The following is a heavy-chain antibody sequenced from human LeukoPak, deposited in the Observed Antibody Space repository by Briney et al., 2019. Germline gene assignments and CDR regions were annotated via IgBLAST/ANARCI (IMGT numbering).Heavy chain of an antibody. J-gene: IGHJ6*02. CDR1: GYTFTSYG. CDR2: ISAYNGNT. D-gene: IGHD3-22*01. Sequence: ASVKVSCKASGYTFTSYGISWVRQAPGQGLEWMGWISAYNGNTNYARKLQGRVTMTTDTSTSTAYMELRSLRSDDTAVYYCARIHSITMIEDMDVWGQGTTVTVSS. V-gene: IGHV1-18*01. CDR3: ARIHSITMIEDMDV.